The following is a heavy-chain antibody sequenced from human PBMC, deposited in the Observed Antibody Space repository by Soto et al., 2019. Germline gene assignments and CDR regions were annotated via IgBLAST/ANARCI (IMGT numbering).Heavy chain of an antibody. J-gene: IGHJ6*02. CDR3: AREADGSPDGGSYYYGMDV. V-gene: IGHV4-39*07. Sequence: SETLSLTCTVSGGSISSSSYYWGWIRQPPGKGLEWIGSIYYSGSTNYNPSLKSRVTISVDTSKNQFSLKLSSVTAADTAVYYCAREADGSPDGGSYYYGMDVWGQGTTVTVSS. CDR1: GGSISSSSYY. CDR2: IYYSGST. D-gene: IGHD1-26*01.